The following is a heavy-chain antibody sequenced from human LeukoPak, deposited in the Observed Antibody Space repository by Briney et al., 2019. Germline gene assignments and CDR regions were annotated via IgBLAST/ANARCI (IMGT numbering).Heavy chain of an antibody. CDR3: ARDTPMVRGVMQTLFDY. J-gene: IGHJ4*02. D-gene: IGHD3-10*01. V-gene: IGHV4-61*02. Sequence: SQTLSLTCTVSGGSISSGSYYWSWIRQPAGKGLKWIGRIYTSGSTNYNPSLKSRVTISVDTSKNQFSLKLSSVTAADTAVYYCARDTPMVRGVMQTLFDYWGQGTLVTVSS. CDR1: GGSISSGSYY. CDR2: IYTSGST.